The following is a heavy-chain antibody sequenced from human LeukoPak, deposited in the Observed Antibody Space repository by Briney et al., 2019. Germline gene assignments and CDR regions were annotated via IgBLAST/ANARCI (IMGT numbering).Heavy chain of an antibody. D-gene: IGHD2-15*01. Sequence: SETLSLTCNVSGGSVSSYYWSWIRQPPGQGLERIGYISDSGSTNYNPFLKSRITISVDTAGNQFSLWLSSVTAADTAVYYCARKISYISVFDYWGQGTLVTVSS. J-gene: IGHJ4*02. V-gene: IGHV4-59*02. CDR2: ISDSGST. CDR3: ARKISYISVFDY. CDR1: GGSVSSYY.